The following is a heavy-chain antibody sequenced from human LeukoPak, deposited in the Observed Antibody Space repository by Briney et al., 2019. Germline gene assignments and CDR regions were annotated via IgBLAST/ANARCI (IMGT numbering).Heavy chain of an antibody. J-gene: IGHJ6*02. CDR2: FDPEDGET. CDR1: GYTLTELS. D-gene: IGHD4-23*01. V-gene: IGHV1-24*01. CDR3: ARGGYGGNRDYYYGMDV. Sequence: ASVKVSCKVSGYTLTELSMHWVRQAPGKGLEWMGGFDPEDGETIYAQKFQGRVTITADESTSTAYMELSSLRSEDTAVYYCARGGYGGNRDYYYGMDVWGQGTTVTVSS.